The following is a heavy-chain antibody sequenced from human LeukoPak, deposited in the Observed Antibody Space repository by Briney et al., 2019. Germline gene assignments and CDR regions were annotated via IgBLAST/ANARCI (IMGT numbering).Heavy chain of an antibody. CDR2: ISAYNGNT. D-gene: IGHD3-3*01. J-gene: IGHJ5*02. Sequence: ASVKVSCKASGYTFTSYGIGWVRQAPGQGLEWMGWISAYNGNTHYAQKVRGRLTMTTDTSTSTAYMELRSLRSDDTAVYYCARNRGPYDFFDPWGQGTLVTVSS. CDR1: GYTFTSYG. V-gene: IGHV1-18*01. CDR3: ARNRGPYDFFDP.